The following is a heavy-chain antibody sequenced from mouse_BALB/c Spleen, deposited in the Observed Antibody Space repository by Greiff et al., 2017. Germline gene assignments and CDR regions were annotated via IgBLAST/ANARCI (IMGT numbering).Heavy chain of an antibody. V-gene: IGHV1-63*02. J-gene: IGHJ2*01. D-gene: IGHD1-1*01. CDR2: IYPGGGYT. CDR3: ARRAYYGYYFDY. Sequence: QVQLKQSGAELVRPGTSVKMSCKAAGYTFTNYWIGWVKQRPGHGLEWIGDIYPGGGYTNYNEKFKSKATLTVDKSSSTAYMQLSSLTSEDSAVYYCARRAYYGYYFDYWGQGTTLTVSS. CDR1: GYTFTNYW.